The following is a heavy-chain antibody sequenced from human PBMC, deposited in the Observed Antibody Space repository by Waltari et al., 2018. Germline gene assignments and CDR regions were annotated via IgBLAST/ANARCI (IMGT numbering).Heavy chain of an antibody. CDR2: IYYSGST. J-gene: IGHJ5*02. D-gene: IGHD6-13*01. CDR1: GGSISSYY. V-gene: IGHV4-59*01. CDR3: ARDRAAGGGNWFDP. Sequence: QVQLQESGPGLVKPSETLSLTCTVSGGSISSYYWSWIRQPPGKGLEWIGYIYYSGSTNYNPSLKSRVTISVDTSKKQFSLKLSSVTAADTAVYYCARDRAAGGGNWFDPWGQGTLVTVSS.